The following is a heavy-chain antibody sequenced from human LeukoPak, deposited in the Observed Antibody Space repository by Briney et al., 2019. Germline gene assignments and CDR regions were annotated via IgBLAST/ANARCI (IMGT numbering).Heavy chain of an antibody. V-gene: IGHV4-39*07. D-gene: IGHD1-26*01. CDR1: GGSISSGSYY. CDR3: ARDGRDAFDI. Sequence: PSETLSLTCTVSGGSISSGSYYWGWIRQPPGKGLEWIGSIYYSGSTYYNPSLKSRVTISVDTSKNQFSLKLSSVTAADTAVYYCARDGRDAFDIWGQGTMVTVSS. CDR2: IYYSGST. J-gene: IGHJ3*02.